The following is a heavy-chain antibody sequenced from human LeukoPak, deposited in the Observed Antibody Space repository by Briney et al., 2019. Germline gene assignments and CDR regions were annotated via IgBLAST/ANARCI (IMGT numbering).Heavy chain of an antibody. J-gene: IGHJ4*02. V-gene: IGHV1-46*01. CDR3: ARAEMATIFDY. Sequence: GASVKVSCKASGYTFTGYYMHWVRQAPGQGLEWMGIINPSGGSTNYAQKFQGRVTMTRDTSTNTVYMELSSLRSEDTAVYYCARAEMATIFDYWGQGTLVTVSS. D-gene: IGHD5-24*01. CDR1: GYTFTGYY. CDR2: INPSGGST.